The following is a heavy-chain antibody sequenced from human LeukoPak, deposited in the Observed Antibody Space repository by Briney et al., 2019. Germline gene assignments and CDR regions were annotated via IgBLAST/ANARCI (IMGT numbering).Heavy chain of an antibody. CDR3: LSGVSAIGYYYYGMDV. Sequence: SETLSLTCTVSGGSISSSSYYWGWIRQPPGKGLEWIGSIYYSGGTYYNPSLKSRVTISVDTSKNQFSLKLSSVTAADTAVYYCLSGVSAIGYYYYGMDVWGQGTTVTVSS. CDR2: IYYSGGT. V-gene: IGHV4-39*01. J-gene: IGHJ6*02. D-gene: IGHD2-8*01. CDR1: GGSISSSSYY.